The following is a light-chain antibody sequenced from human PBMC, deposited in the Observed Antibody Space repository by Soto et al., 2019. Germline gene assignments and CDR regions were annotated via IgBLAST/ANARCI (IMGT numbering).Light chain of an antibody. Sequence: QSALTQPASVSGSPGQSITISCTGTSSDVGDYNYVSWYQQHPGKAPKLMIYDVSNRPSGVSNRFSGSKSGNTASLTISGLQAEDEADYYCSSYTSSSTSWVFGGGTKVTVL. CDR1: SSDVGDYNY. CDR3: SSYTSSSTSWV. V-gene: IGLV2-14*01. CDR2: DVS. J-gene: IGLJ3*02.